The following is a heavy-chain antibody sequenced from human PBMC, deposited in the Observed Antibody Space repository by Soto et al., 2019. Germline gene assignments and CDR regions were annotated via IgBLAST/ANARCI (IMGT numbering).Heavy chain of an antibody. CDR3: VRRADYGDLPIFDY. J-gene: IGHJ4*02. Sequence: QITLKESGPTLVQPTQTLTLTCTFSGFSLSTNGVGVGWIRQPPGKALECLALIYWNGDERYSPSLKSRLIITKDTSKNQVVLTMTDTDPVDTATYYCVRRADYGDLPIFDYWGQGTLVTVSS. D-gene: IGHD4-17*01. CDR2: IYWNGDE. V-gene: IGHV2-5*01. CDR1: GFSLSTNGVG.